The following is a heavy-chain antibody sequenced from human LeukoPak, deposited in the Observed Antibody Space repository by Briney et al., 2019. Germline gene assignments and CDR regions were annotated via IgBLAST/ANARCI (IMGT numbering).Heavy chain of an antibody. CDR2: INPNSGGT. D-gene: IGHD3-22*01. CDR3: AREYYYDSLSTDY. V-gene: IGHV1-2*06. Sequence: GASVKVSCKASGYTFTGYYMHWVRQAPGQGLEWMGRINPNSGGTNYAQKFQGRVTMTSDTSIGTAYMELSRLRSDDTAVYYCAREYYYDSLSTDYWGQGALVTVSS. J-gene: IGHJ4*02. CDR1: GYTFTGYY.